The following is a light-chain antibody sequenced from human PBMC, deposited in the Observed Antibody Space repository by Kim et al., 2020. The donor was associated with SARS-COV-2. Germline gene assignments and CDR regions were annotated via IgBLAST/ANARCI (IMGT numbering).Light chain of an antibody. V-gene: IGKV3-11*01. CDR2: DAS. Sequence: SLSPGERAVLSCRASQSVGSYLAWYEERPGQTPRLLIYDASKRATGIPARFSGGGFGTDFTLTIRSLGPEGFALYYCHRRNNWPNTFGQGTKLEIK. J-gene: IGKJ2*01. CDR3: HRRNNWPNT. CDR1: QSVGSY.